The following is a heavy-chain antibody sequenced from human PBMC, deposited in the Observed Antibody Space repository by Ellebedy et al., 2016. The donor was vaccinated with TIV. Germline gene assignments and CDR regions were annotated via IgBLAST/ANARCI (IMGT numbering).Heavy chain of an antibody. CDR2: ITPGGRSE. D-gene: IGHD3-16*01. CDR3: AGGPDDASSFFFDI. V-gene: IGHV3-11*01. CDR1: GFTFADYS. J-gene: IGHJ4*02. Sequence: GESLKISGAASGFTFADYSVSWIRQAPGKGLEWVSHITPGGRSEFFAASMKGRFTVSRDDAKNSVFLQMNSLRAEDTAVYFCAGGPDDASSFFFDIWGRGTLVTVSS.